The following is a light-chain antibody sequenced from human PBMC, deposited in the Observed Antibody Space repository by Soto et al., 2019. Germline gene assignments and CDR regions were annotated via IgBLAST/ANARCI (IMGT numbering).Light chain of an antibody. CDR1: QSVSSSY. CDR2: GAS. V-gene: IGKV3-20*01. CDR3: QQYGSSPLT. Sequence: EIVLTQSPGTLSLSPGERATLSCRASQSVSSSYLAWYQQKPGQAPRLLIYGASSRATGIPDRFSGSGSGTDFTLTISRLEPEDFAVYYCQQYGSSPLTFGQGTRL. J-gene: IGKJ5*01.